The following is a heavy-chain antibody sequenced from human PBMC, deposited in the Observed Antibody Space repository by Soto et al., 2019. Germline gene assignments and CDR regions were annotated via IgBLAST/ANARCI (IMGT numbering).Heavy chain of an antibody. CDR1: GGTFSYYA. D-gene: IGHD3-22*01. V-gene: IGHV1-69*01. CDR2: IIPGLGTT. CDR3: ARDTYYYDSSGYG. Sequence: QVQLVQSGAEVKKPGSSVRVSCKASGGTFSYYAMTWVRQAPGQGLEWMGVIIPGLGTTNYAQKFQGRVTITADESTSTAYMELASLTSEDTAVYYCARDTYYYDSSGYGWGQGTLVTVSS. J-gene: IGHJ4*02.